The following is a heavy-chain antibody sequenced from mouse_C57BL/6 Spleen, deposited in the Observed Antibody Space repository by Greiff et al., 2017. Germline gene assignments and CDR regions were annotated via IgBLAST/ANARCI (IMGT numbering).Heavy chain of an antibody. J-gene: IGHJ4*01. Sequence: EVQLQQSGAELVRPGASVKLSCTASGFNIKDYYMHWVKQRPEQGLEWIGRIDPEDGDTEYAPKFQGKATMTADTSANTAYLQLSSLTSEDTAVYYVTTQRAMITTGAMDYWGQGTSVTVSS. CDR3: TTQRAMITTGAMDY. CDR1: GFNIKDYY. V-gene: IGHV14-1*01. CDR2: IDPEDGDT. D-gene: IGHD2-4*01.